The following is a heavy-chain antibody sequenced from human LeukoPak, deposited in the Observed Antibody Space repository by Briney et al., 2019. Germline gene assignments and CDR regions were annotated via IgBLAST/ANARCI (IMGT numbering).Heavy chain of an antibody. CDR2: IIPIFGTA. J-gene: IGHJ4*02. CDR1: GGTFSSYA. D-gene: IGHD2-15*01. CDR3: ARAGGYCGRISCPYYFDY. Sequence: SVKVSCKASGGTFSSYAISWVRQAPGQGLEWMGGIIPIFGTANYAQKFQGRVTITADKSTSTAYMELSSLRSEDTAVYCCARAGGYCGRISCPYYFDYWGQGSLVAVSS. V-gene: IGHV1-69*06.